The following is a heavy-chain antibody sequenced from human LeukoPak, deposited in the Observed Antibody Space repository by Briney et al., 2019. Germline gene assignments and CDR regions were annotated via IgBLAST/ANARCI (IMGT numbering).Heavy chain of an antibody. CDR2: ISRSSSYI. Sequence: GGSLRLSCAASGFTFSGYSMNWVRQAPGKGLEWVSSISRSSSYIYYADSVKGRFTVSIDNAKNSLYLQMNSLRAEDTAVYYCARELRRRVVAATLGYWGQGTLVTVSS. CDR1: GFTFSGYS. V-gene: IGHV3-21*01. CDR3: ARELRRRVVAATLGY. J-gene: IGHJ4*02. D-gene: IGHD2-15*01.